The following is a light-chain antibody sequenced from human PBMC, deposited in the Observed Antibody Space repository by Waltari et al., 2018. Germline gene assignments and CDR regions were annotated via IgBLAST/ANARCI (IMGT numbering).Light chain of an antibody. V-gene: IGLV2-23*02. Sequence: ALTQPASLSGSPGETITIPCTGTRSDVGSFNLVTPYQQHPGKAPKLMIYEVSKRPSGVSNLFSGSKSGNTASLTISGLQAEDEADYYCCSYAGSSTSYVFGTGTKVTVL. CDR1: RSDVGSFNL. J-gene: IGLJ1*01. CDR3: CSYAGSSTSYV. CDR2: EVS.